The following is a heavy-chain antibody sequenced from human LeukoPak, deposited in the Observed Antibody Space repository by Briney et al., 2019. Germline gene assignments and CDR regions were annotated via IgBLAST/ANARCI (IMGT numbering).Heavy chain of an antibody. CDR1: GFTFTNYA. V-gene: IGHV3-23*01. J-gene: IGHJ4*02. CDR2: ISASGVMT. Sequence: GGSLRLSCAASGFTFTNYAMTWVRQAPGKGLEWVSSISASGVMTYYADSVKGRFTVSRDNSKNSLYLQMNSLRAEDTAVYYCAKDAQLGYWGQGTLVTVSS. CDR3: AKDAQLGY. D-gene: IGHD3-16*01.